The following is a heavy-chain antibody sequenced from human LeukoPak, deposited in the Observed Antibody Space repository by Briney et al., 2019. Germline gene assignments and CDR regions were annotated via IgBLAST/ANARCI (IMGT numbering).Heavy chain of an antibody. Sequence: PGGSLRLSCAASGFTFSSYSMNWVRQAPGKGLEWVSAISGSGGTTNYADSVKGRFTFSRENSKNTLYLEMNSLRAEDTAIYYCAKARTVTTLLDYWGQGTLVTVSS. J-gene: IGHJ4*02. D-gene: IGHD4-17*01. V-gene: IGHV3-23*01. CDR2: ISGSGGTT. CDR1: GFTFSSYS. CDR3: AKARTVTTLLDY.